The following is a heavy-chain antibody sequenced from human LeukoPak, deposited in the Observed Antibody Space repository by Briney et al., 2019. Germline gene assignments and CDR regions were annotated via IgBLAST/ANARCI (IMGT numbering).Heavy chain of an antibody. D-gene: IGHD2-2*01. V-gene: IGHV3-7*01. CDR1: GFTFSNYW. Sequence: GGSLRLSCAGSGFTFSNYWMSWARQSPGKGLEGVANIYLDGSRAYYVDSVKGRFTISRDNAKNSLFLQMNSLSAEDTAVYYCGRAGPVTKDHFIDVWGKGTTVTVSS. CDR2: IYLDGSRA. J-gene: IGHJ6*03. CDR3: GRAGPVTKDHFIDV.